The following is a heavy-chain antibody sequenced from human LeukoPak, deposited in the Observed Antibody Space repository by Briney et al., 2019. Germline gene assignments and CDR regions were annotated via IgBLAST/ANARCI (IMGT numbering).Heavy chain of an antibody. CDR3: AKVPGYSGYDYLDY. Sequence: GGSLRLSCAASGFTFSSYGMHWVRQAPGKGLEWVAVISYDGSNKYYAGSVKGRFTISRDNSKNTLYLQMNSLRAEDTAVYYCAKVPGYSGYDYLDYWGQGTLVTVSS. J-gene: IGHJ4*02. D-gene: IGHD5-12*01. CDR1: GFTFSSYG. V-gene: IGHV3-30*18. CDR2: ISYDGSNK.